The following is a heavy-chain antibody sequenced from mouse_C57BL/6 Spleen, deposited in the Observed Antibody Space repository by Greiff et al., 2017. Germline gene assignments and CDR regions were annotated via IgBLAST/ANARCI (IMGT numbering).Heavy chain of an antibody. J-gene: IGHJ2*01. CDR2: IDPSDSYT. CDR3: ASFTTVVAEGYFDY. D-gene: IGHD1-1*01. V-gene: IGHV1-50*01. Sequence: QVQLQQSGAGLVKPGASVKLSCKASGYTFTSYWMQWVKQRPGQGLEWIGEIDPSDSYTNYNQKFKGKATLTVDTSSSTAYMQLSSLTSEDSAVYYCASFTTVVAEGYFDYWGQGTTLTVSS. CDR1: GYTFTSYW.